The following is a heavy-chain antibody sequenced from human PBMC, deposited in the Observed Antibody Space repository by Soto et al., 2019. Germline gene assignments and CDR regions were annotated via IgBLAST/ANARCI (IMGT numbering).Heavy chain of an antibody. D-gene: IGHD6-13*01. CDR3: ARDYRIAAAGKSYYYYYGMDV. CDR2: ISAYNGNT. J-gene: IGHJ6*02. Sequence: QVQLVQSGAEVKKPGASVKVSCKASGYTFTSYGISWVRQAPGQGLEWMGWISAYNGNTNYAQKLQGRVTMTTDTSTSTAYMELRSLRSYDTAVYYCARDYRIAAAGKSYYYYYGMDVWGQGTTVTVSS. CDR1: GYTFTSYG. V-gene: IGHV1-18*04.